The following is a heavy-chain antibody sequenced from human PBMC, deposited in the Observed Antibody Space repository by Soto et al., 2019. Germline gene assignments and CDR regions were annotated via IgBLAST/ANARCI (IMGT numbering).Heavy chain of an antibody. J-gene: IGHJ4*02. V-gene: IGHV3-23*05. CDR2: INPSSSNT. Sequence: PGGSLRLSCAASGFPFQTYAMSWVRQAPGKGLEWVSTINPSSSNTYYPDSVKGRFTISRDNSKDTLYLQMDSLRADDTAVYYCAKGANYYGIFEYWGQGILVIVSS. D-gene: IGHD3-22*01. CDR1: GFPFQTYA. CDR3: AKGANYYGIFEY.